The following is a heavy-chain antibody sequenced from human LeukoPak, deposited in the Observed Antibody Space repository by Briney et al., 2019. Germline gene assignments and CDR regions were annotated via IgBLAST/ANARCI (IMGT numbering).Heavy chain of an antibody. Sequence: PGGSLRLSCAASGFTFGIYDMSWIRQAPGKGLEWVSSLTTSGGSTFYADSVMGRFTISRDNSRNTLYLQMNSLSAEDTAVYYCAKRGNPTVGHHYLDVWGKGTTVSVSS. CDR3: AKRGNPTVGHHYLDV. J-gene: IGHJ6*03. D-gene: IGHD1-1*01. CDR2: LTTSGGST. V-gene: IGHV3-23*01. CDR1: GFTFGIYD.